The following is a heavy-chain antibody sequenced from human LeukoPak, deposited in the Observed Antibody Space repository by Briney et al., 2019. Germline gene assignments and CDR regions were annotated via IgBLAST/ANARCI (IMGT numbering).Heavy chain of an antibody. V-gene: IGHV4-38-2*02. Sequence: SETLSLTCTVSGYSISSGYYWGWIRQPPGKGLEWIGSIYHSGSTYYNPSLKSRVTITVDTSKNQFSLKLSSVTAADTAVYYCARGNWGNWFDPWGQGTLVTVSS. CDR3: ARGNWGNWFDP. CDR1: GYSISSGYY. D-gene: IGHD7-27*01. CDR2: IYHSGST. J-gene: IGHJ5*02.